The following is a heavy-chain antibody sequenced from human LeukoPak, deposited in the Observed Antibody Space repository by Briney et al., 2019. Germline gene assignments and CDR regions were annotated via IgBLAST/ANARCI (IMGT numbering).Heavy chain of an antibody. Sequence: SETLSLTCTVSGGSISSSNYYWSWIRQPPGKGLEWIGYIYYSGSTNYNPSLKSRVTISVDTSKNQFSLKLSSVTAADTAVYYCARDLGHYYDSSGPIWFDPWGQGTLVTVSS. J-gene: IGHJ5*02. V-gene: IGHV4-61*01. D-gene: IGHD3-22*01. CDR1: GGSISSSNYY. CDR2: IYYSGST. CDR3: ARDLGHYYDSSGPIWFDP.